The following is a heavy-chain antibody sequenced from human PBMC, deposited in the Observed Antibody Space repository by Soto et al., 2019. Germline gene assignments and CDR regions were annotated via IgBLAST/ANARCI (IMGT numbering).Heavy chain of an antibody. V-gene: IGHV4-59*01. J-gene: IGHJ5*02. D-gene: IGHD6-19*01. CDR1: GGSISSYY. Sequence: PSQTLPLTCTVAGGSISSYYWSWIRQPPGKGLEWIGYIYYSGSTNYNPSLKSRVTISVDTSKNQFSLKLSSVTAADTAVYYCARGAVAGTFWFNPWGQGSRVTVSS. CDR3: ARGAVAGTFWFNP. CDR2: IYYSGST.